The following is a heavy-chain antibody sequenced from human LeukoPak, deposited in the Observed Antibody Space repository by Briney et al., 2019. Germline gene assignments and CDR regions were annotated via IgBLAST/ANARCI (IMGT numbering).Heavy chain of an antibody. J-gene: IGHJ5*02. Sequence: SETLSLTCNVSGGSISSSSYYWGWIRQPPGKGLELIGNIYYSGTTYYNPSLKSRVTISVDTSKNQFSLKLSSVTAADTAVYYCATVLRYFDWLPDHPNWFDPWGQGTLVTVSS. V-gene: IGHV4-39*07. CDR1: GGSISSSSYY. D-gene: IGHD3-9*01. CDR2: IYYSGTT. CDR3: ATVLRYFDWLPDHPNWFDP.